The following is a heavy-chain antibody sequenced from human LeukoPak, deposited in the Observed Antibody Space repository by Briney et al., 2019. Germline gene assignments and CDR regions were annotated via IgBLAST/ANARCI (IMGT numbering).Heavy chain of an antibody. CDR3: VKNDGWFHLAQ. J-gene: IGHJ4*02. CDR1: GFTFSDHW. Sequence: PGGSLRLSCVASGFTFSDHWMDWVRQAPGKGLEWVGHIKTDGSETYYLDSLKGRISISRDNTNNALYLQMNSLRVEDTAVYYCVKNDGWFHLAQWGQGTLVTVSS. CDR2: IKTDGSET. V-gene: IGHV3-7*03. D-gene: IGHD6-19*01.